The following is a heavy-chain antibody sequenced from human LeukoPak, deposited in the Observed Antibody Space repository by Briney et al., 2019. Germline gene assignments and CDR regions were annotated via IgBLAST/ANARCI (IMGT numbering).Heavy chain of an antibody. CDR3: AKEYTGTFSPFPSYFDN. Sequence: PGGSLRLSCAASGFTFSSYAMSWVRQAPGKGLEWVSAISGSGGSTYYADSVKGRFTISRGNSKNTLYLQMNSLRAEDTAIYYCAKEYTGTFSPFPSYFDNWGQGTLVTVSS. CDR2: ISGSGGST. V-gene: IGHV3-23*01. CDR1: GFTFSSYA. D-gene: IGHD1-26*01. J-gene: IGHJ4*02.